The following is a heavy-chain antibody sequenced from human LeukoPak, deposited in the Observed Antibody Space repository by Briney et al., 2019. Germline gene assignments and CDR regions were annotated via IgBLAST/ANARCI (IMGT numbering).Heavy chain of an antibody. CDR3: ARDVEGSGSYYDP. J-gene: IGHJ5*02. V-gene: IGHV1-2*02. D-gene: IGHD1-26*01. CDR1: GYTFTGYY. Sequence: ASVKVSSKASGYTFTGYYMHWVRQAPGQGLEWMGWINPNSGGTNYAQKFQGRVTMTRDTSISTAYMELSRLRSDDTAVYYCARDVEGSGSYYDPWGQGTLVTVSS. CDR2: INPNSGGT.